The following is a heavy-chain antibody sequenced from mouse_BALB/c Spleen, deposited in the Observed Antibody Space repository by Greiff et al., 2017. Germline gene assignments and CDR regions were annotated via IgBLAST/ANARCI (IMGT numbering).Heavy chain of an antibody. CDR2: IYPGDGDT. J-gene: IGHJ2*01. V-gene: IGHV1-87*01. Sequence: QVQLQQSGAELARPGASVKLSCKASGYTFTSYWMQWVKQRPGQGLEWIGAIYPGDGDTRYTQKFKGKATLTADKSSSTAYMQLSSLASEDSAVYYCARSGGKGYWGQGTTLTVSS. CDR3: ARSGGKGY. CDR1: GYTFTSYW. D-gene: IGHD2-1*01.